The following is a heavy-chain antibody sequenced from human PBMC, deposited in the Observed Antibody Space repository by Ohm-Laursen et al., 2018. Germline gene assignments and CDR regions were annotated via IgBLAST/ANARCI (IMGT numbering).Heavy chain of an antibody. Sequence: ASVKVSCKASGYTFTSYGISWVRQAPGQGLEWMGWISAYNGNTNYAQKLQGRVTMTTDTSTSTACMELRSLRSDDTAVYYCARDRDPIWFGELLPNWFDPWGQGTLVTVSS. CDR2: ISAYNGNT. CDR1: GYTFTSYG. D-gene: IGHD3-10*01. J-gene: IGHJ5*02. V-gene: IGHV1-18*01. CDR3: ARDRDPIWFGELLPNWFDP.